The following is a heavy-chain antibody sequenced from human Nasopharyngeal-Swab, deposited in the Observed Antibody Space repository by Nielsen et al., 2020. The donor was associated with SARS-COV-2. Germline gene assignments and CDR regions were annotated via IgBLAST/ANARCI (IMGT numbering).Heavy chain of an antibody. J-gene: IGHJ4*02. Sequence: ASVKVSCKASGYTFTSYAMHWVRQAPGQRLEWMGWINAGNGNTKYSQKFQGRVTITRDTSASTAYMELSSLRSEDTAVYYCARGLASFGVATKLDYWGQGTLVTVSS. V-gene: IGHV1-3*01. CDR2: INAGNGNT. CDR3: ARGLASFGVATKLDY. D-gene: IGHD3-3*01. CDR1: GYTFTSYA.